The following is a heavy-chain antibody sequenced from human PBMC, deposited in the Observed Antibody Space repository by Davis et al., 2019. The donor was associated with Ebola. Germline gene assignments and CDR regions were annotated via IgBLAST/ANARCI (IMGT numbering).Heavy chain of an antibody. D-gene: IGHD5-12*01. CDR3: TRSKWPYYFDS. Sequence: HTGGSLRLSCAASGFTLSEYWMHWVRQAPGKGPMWVSQIASDGITVAYADSVRGRFTISSDNAKTTVYLQMDGLRAEDTALYYCTRSKWPYYFDSWGQGTLVTVSS. CDR2: IASDGITV. J-gene: IGHJ4*02. V-gene: IGHV3-74*03. CDR1: GFTLSEYW.